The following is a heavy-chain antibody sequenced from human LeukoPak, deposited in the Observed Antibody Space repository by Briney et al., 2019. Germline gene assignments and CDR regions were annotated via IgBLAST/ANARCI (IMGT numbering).Heavy chain of an antibody. J-gene: IGHJ4*02. CDR1: GFAFSTYT. CDR3: LRGDSRDF. CDR2: INSGGTTT. V-gene: IGHV3-21*06. Sequence: GGSLRLSCAACGFAFSTYTMNWARQAPGKGLEWVASINSGGTTTHYAFSVKGRLTISRDNAQNVLYLQMNGLRGDDAAVYYCLRGDSRDFWGQGTLVTASS. D-gene: IGHD3-22*01.